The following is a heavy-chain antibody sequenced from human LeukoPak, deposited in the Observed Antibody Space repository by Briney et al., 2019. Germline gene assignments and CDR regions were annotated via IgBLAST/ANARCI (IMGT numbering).Heavy chain of an antibody. Sequence: GGSLRLSCAASGFTFSSYAMSWVRQAPGKGLEWVSAISGSGGSTYYADSVKGRFTISRDNSKNTLYLQMNSLRAEDTAVYYCAKDLNTIFGVVMAEPAPFDYWGQGTLVTVSS. V-gene: IGHV3-23*01. D-gene: IGHD3-3*01. CDR2: ISGSGGST. CDR3: AKDLNTIFGVVMAEPAPFDY. J-gene: IGHJ4*02. CDR1: GFTFSSYA.